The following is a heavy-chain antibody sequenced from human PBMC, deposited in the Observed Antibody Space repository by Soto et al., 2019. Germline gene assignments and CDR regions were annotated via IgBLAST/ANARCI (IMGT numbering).Heavy chain of an antibody. J-gene: IGHJ4*02. CDR1: GGSVSSGSYY. D-gene: IGHD2-2*03. Sequence: PSETLSLTCTVSGGSVSSGSYYWSWIRQPPGKGLEWIGYIYYSGSTNYNPSLKSRVTISVDTSKNQFSLKLSSVTTADTAVYFCAREGNLGRWIQPLDSWGQGTLVTVSS. CDR2: IYYSGST. CDR3: AREGNLGRWIQPLDS. V-gene: IGHV4-61*01.